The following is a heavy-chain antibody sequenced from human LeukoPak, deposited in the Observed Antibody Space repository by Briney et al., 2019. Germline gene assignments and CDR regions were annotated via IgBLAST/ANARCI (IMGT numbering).Heavy chain of an antibody. V-gene: IGHV3-7*01. CDR1: GFVFRQYW. CDR3: ARDRAPAYSRAPY. J-gene: IGHJ4*02. D-gene: IGHD6-13*01. CDR2: IRQDGSEK. Sequence: GGSLRLSCTARGFVFRQYWMSWVPQAPGKGLEWVASIRQDGSEKFCVDSVKGRFTISRDNAKNSVYLQMSSLRAEDTAVYYCARDRAPAYSRAPYWGQGTLVTVSS.